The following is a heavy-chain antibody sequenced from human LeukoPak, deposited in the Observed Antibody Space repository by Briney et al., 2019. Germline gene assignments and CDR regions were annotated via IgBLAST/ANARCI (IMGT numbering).Heavy chain of an antibody. D-gene: IGHD3-10*01. CDR2: INTNTGNP. CDR1: GYTFTSYA. CDR3: ARDKLWFGSPSNGYGMDV. J-gene: IGHJ6*02. V-gene: IGHV7-4-1*02. Sequence: ASVKVSCKASGYTFTSYAMNWVRQAPGQGLEWMGWINTNTGNPTYAQGFTGRFVFSLDTSVSTAYLQISSLKAEDTAVYYCARDKLWFGSPSNGYGMDVWGQGTTVPVSS.